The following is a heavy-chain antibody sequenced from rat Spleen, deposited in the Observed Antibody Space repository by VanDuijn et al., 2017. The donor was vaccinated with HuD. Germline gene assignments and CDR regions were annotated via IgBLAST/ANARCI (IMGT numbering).Heavy chain of an antibody. J-gene: IGHJ3*01. V-gene: IGHV3-1*01. CDR3: ARSDGVHYYLPFAD. CDR2: ISYSGST. CDR1: GYSITGNY. D-gene: IGHD1-12*02. Sequence: EVQLQESGPGLVKPSQSLSLTCSVTGYSITGNYWGWIRKFPGNKMEWIGHISYSGSTSYNPSLKSRISITRDTSKNQFFLQVNSVTTEDTATYYCARSDGVHYYLPFADWGQGTLVTVSS.